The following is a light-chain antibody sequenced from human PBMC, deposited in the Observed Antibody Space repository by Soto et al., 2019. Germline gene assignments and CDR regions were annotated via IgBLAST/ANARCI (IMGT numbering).Light chain of an antibody. Sequence: DIQMTQSPATLSASVGDSVTITCRASQSISHWLDWYQQKPGKAPKLLIYDASSLESGVPPRFSVSGSGTEVSLTISGLQPDDFATYYCQQYDSVCGTCGPRTKVDIK. CDR1: QSISHW. J-gene: IGKJ1*01. CDR2: DAS. CDR3: QQYDSVCGT. V-gene: IGKV1-5*01.